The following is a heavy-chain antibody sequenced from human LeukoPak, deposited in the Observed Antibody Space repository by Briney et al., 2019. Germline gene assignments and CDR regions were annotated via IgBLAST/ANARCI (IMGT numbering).Heavy chain of an antibody. CDR1: GYTFTGYY. V-gene: IGHV1-2*02. Sequence: ASVKVSCKASGYTFTGYYMNWVRQAPGQGLEWMGWINPHSGGTTLAQKFQGRVTMTRDTSISTAYMELSRLRSDDTAVYYCARDWRLDYWGQGTPVTVSS. CDR2: INPHSGGT. D-gene: IGHD6-25*01. CDR3: ARDWRLDY. J-gene: IGHJ4*02.